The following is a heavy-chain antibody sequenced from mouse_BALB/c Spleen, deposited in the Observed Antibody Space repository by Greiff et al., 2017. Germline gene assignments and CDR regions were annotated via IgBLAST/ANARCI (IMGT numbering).Heavy chain of an antibody. D-gene: IGHD1-2*01. CDR2: INPSNGRT. J-gene: IGHJ3*01. Sequence: QVQLQQPGAELVKPGASVKLSCKASGYTFTSYWMHWVKQRPGQGLEWIGEINPSNGRTNYNEKFKSKATLTVDKSSSTAYMQLSSLTSEDSAVYYCASSITTATWFAYWGQGTLVTVSA. V-gene: IGHV1S81*02. CDR1: GYTFTSYW. CDR3: ASSITTATWFAY.